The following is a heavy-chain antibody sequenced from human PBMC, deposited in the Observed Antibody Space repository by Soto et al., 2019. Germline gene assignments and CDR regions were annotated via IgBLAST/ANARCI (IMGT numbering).Heavy chain of an antibody. V-gene: IGHV4-39*07. CDR3: ARGYYGSGSDYGEYYYYYYGMDV. Sequence: SETLSLTCTVSGGSISSSSYYWGWIRQPPGKGLEWIGSIYYSGGTYYNPSLKSRVTISVDTSKNQFSLKLSSVTAADTAVYYCARGYYGSGSDYGEYYYYYYGMDVWGQGTTVIVSS. CDR2: IYYSGGT. D-gene: IGHD3-10*01. J-gene: IGHJ6*02. CDR1: GGSISSSSYY.